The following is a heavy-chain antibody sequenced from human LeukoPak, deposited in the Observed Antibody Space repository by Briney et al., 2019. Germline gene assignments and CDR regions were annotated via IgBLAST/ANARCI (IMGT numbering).Heavy chain of an antibody. Sequence: GASVKVSCKASGYTFTNYHINWVRQAPGQGLEWVGWMNPNNGDSGFAQYFQGRVAITRDTSMSTAYMDLGSLRSEDTAVYFCARTTSFTASGYDYWGQGTLVTVSS. CDR2: MNPNNGDS. CDR3: ARTTSFTASGYDY. D-gene: IGHD6-25*01. CDR1: GYTFTNYH. J-gene: IGHJ4*02. V-gene: IGHV1-8*03.